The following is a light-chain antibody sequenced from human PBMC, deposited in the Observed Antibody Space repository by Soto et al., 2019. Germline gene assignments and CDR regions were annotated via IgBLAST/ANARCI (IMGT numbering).Light chain of an antibody. CDR3: QQYGTLPLT. J-gene: IGKJ4*01. CDR2: LGS. V-gene: IGKV2-28*01. Sequence: DIVMTQSPLSLPVTPGEPASISCRSSQSLLHSNGYNYLDWYLQKPGQSPQLLIYLGSNRASGVPDRFSGSGSGTDFTLTISRLEPEDFAVFYCQQYGTLPLTFGGGTKV. CDR1: QSLLHSNGYNY.